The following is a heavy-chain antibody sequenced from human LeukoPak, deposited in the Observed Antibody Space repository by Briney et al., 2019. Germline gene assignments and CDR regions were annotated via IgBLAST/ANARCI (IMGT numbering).Heavy chain of an antibody. V-gene: IGHV4-34*01. D-gene: IGHD6-13*01. J-gene: IGHJ6*03. CDR2: INHSGST. Sequence: PSETLSLTCAVYGGSFSGYYWSWIRQPPGKGLEWIGEINHSGSTNYNPSLKSRVTTSVDTSKNQFSLKLSSVTAADTAVYYCARGTAAAGYDYYYYYYMDVWGKGTTVTVSS. CDR1: GGSFSGYY. CDR3: ARGTAAAGYDYYYYYYMDV.